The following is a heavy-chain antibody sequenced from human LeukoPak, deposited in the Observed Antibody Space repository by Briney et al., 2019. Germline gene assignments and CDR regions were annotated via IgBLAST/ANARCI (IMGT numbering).Heavy chain of an antibody. Sequence: PGGSLRLSCAASGFTFSYYYMSWIRQAPGKGLEWVSYISGTGSTIYYADSVKGRFTISRYNAKNSLYLQMNSLRAEDTAVYYCASAYDFDYWGQGTRVTVSS. J-gene: IGHJ4*02. CDR3: ASAYDFDY. V-gene: IGHV3-11*01. CDR1: GFTFSYYY. D-gene: IGHD2-2*01. CDR2: ISGTGSTI.